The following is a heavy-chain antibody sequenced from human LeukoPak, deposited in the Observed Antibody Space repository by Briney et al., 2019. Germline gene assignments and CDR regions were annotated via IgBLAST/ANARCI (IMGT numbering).Heavy chain of an antibody. CDR3: ARGPGGYSYGYYFDY. CDR2: FYYSGST. V-gene: IGHV4-59*01. Sequence: SETLSLTCAVSGGSISSYYWSWIRQPPGKGLEWIGFFYYSGSTNYNPSLKSRVTISVDTSKNHYSLKLSSVTAADTAVYYCARGPGGYSYGYYFDYWGQGTLVTVSS. CDR1: GGSISSYY. D-gene: IGHD5-18*01. J-gene: IGHJ4*02.